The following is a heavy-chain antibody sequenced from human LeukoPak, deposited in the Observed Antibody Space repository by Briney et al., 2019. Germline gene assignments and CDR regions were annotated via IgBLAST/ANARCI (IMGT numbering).Heavy chain of an antibody. J-gene: IGHJ4*02. D-gene: IGHD6-13*01. Sequence: GESLKISCEASGYTFNTYWIVWVRQMPGKGLEWMGIIYPGDSDTRYSPSFQGQVTISADKSISTAYLQWSSLKASDTAMYYCARLRYSRAFDYWGQGTMVTVSS. CDR2: IYPGDSDT. V-gene: IGHV5-51*01. CDR1: GYTFNTYW. CDR3: ARLRYSRAFDY.